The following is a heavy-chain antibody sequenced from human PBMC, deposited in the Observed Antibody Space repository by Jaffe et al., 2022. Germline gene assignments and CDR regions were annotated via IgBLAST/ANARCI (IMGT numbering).Heavy chain of an antibody. CDR1: GYSISSGYY. CDR3: ARNYDSSSEENYYYYYYMDV. V-gene: IGHV4-38-2*01. CDR2: IYHSGST. Sequence: QVQLQESGPGLVKPSETLSLTCAVSGYSISSGYYWGWIRQPPGKGLEWIGSIYHSGSTYYNPSLKSRVTISVDTSKNQFSLKLSSVTAADTAVYYCARNYDSSSEENYYYYYYMDVWGKGTTVTVSS. D-gene: IGHD3-22*01. J-gene: IGHJ6*03.